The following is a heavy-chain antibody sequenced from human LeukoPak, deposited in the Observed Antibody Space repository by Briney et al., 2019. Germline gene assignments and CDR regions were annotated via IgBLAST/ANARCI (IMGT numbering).Heavy chain of an antibody. D-gene: IGHD6-13*01. Sequence: QPGGSLRLSRAASGFTFSSYAMHWVRQAPGKGLEWVAVISYDGSNKYYADSVKGRFTISRDNSKNTLYLQMNSLRAEDTAVYYCAREGYSSSWGLSYYYYYMDVWGKGTTVTVSS. CDR3: AREGYSSSWGLSYYYYYMDV. CDR1: GFTFSSYA. V-gene: IGHV3-30*04. CDR2: ISYDGSNK. J-gene: IGHJ6*03.